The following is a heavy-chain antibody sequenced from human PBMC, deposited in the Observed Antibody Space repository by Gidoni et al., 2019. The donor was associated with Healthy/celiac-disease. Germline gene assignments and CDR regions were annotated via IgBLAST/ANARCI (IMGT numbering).Heavy chain of an antibody. D-gene: IGHD4-17*01. CDR1: GFTFSDSY. Sequence: QVQLVESGGGLVKPGGSLRLSCAASGFTFSDSYMSWLRQAPGKGLEWVSYISSSGSTIYYADAVKGRCTISRDNAKNSLYLQMNSLRAEDTAVYYCARDLNGDYVSWFDPWGQGTLVTVSS. V-gene: IGHV3-11*01. J-gene: IGHJ5*02. CDR2: ISSSGSTI. CDR3: ARDLNGDYVSWFDP.